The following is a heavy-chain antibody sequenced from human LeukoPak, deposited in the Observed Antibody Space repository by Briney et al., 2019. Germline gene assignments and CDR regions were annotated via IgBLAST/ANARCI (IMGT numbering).Heavy chain of an antibody. CDR3: ARGSEWLSTDY. J-gene: IGHJ4*02. CDR1: GGSISSGGYY. CDR2: IYYSGST. V-gene: IGHV4-31*03. Sequence: PSETLSLTCTVSGGSISSGGYYWSWIRQHPGKGLEWIGYIYYSGSTYYNPSLKSRVTISVGTPKNQFSLKLSSVTAADTAVYYCARGSEWLSTDYWGQGTLVTVSS. D-gene: IGHD3-3*01.